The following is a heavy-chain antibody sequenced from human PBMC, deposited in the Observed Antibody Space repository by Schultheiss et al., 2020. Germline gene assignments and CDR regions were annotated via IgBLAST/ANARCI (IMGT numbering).Heavy chain of an antibody. J-gene: IGHJ4*02. CDR3: ASTQGWLRFGFDY. D-gene: IGHD5-12*01. CDR2: IYHSGST. CDR1: GGSISSSNW. V-gene: IGHV4-4*02. Sequence: SETLSLTCAVSGGSISSSNWWSWVRQPPGKGLEWIGEIYHSGSTNYNPSLKSRVTISVDKSKNQFSLKLSSVTAADTAVYYCASTQGWLRFGFDYWGQGTLVTVSS.